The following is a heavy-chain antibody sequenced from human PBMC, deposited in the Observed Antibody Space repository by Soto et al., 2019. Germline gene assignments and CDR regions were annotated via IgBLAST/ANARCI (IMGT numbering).Heavy chain of an antibody. CDR2: ISSSSSTI. D-gene: IGHD3-10*01. CDR3: ARDLFGVGIGGRAFDI. CDR1: GFTFSSYS. J-gene: IGHJ3*02. Sequence: GGSLRLSCAASGFTFSSYSMNWVRQAPGKGLEWVSYISSSSSTIYYADSVKGRFTISRDNAKNSLYLQMNSLRDEDTAVYYCARDLFGVGIGGRAFDIWGQGTMVTVSS. V-gene: IGHV3-48*02.